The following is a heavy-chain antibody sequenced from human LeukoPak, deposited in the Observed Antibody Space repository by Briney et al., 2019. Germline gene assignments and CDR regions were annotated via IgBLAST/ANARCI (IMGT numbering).Heavy chain of an antibody. Sequence: GASVKVSCKASGNTVTSHYMHWVRQATGQGLEWMGWMNPNSGNTGYAQKFQGRVTMTRNTSISTAYMELSSLRSEDTAVYYCARGTYYYGSGSGMDVWGQGTTVTVSS. CDR1: GNTVTSHY. CDR2: MNPNSGNT. V-gene: IGHV1-8*02. D-gene: IGHD3-10*01. J-gene: IGHJ6*02. CDR3: ARGTYYYGSGSGMDV.